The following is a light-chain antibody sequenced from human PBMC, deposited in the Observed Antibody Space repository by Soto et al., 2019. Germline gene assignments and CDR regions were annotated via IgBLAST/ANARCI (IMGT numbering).Light chain of an antibody. CDR3: QHYVGSPT. V-gene: IGKV3-20*01. Sequence: EIELTQSPGTLSLSLGERATHSCRASESVSSYLAWYQQKPGQAPRLLIYDASNRATGIPARFSGSGSGTDFTLTITSVEPEDSAMYYCQHYVGSPTFGQGTKVDI. J-gene: IGKJ1*01. CDR1: ESVSSY. CDR2: DAS.